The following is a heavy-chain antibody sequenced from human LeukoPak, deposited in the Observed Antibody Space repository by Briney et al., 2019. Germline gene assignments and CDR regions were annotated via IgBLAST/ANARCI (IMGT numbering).Heavy chain of an antibody. CDR3: ARVDCSNTSCSQYYFDY. CDR2: INWNGGST. Sequence: GGSLRLSCAASGFIFDDYGMSWVRQAPGKGLEWVSGINWNGGSTGYADSVKGRFTISRDNAKNSLYLQMNSLRAEDTAFYYCARVDCSNTSCSQYYFDYCGQGTLVTVSS. V-gene: IGHV3-20*04. D-gene: IGHD2-2*01. J-gene: IGHJ4*02. CDR1: GFIFDDYG.